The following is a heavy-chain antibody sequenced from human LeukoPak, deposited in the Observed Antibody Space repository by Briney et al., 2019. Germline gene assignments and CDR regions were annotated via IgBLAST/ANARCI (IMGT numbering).Heavy chain of an antibody. CDR3: AKDLNYYDSSGYYFDY. CDR2: IAGDSGST. D-gene: IGHD3-22*01. Sequence: GGSLRLSCAASEFTFSTYIMSWVRQAPGRGLEWVSAIAGDSGSTYHADSVKGRFTISRDNSKNTLYLQMNSLRAEDTAVYYCAKDLNYYDSSGYYFDYWGQGTLVTVSS. V-gene: IGHV3-23*01. CDR1: EFTFSTYI. J-gene: IGHJ4*02.